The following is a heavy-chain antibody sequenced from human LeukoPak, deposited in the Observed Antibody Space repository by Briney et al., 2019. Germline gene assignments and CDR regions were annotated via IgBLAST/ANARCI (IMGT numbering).Heavy chain of an antibody. D-gene: IGHD2-15*01. CDR1: GFTVSSNY. CDR3: ARGYCSGGNCYNLDY. V-gene: IGHV3-53*05. J-gene: IGHJ4*02. Sequence: GGSLRLSCAASGFTVSSNYMSWVRQAPGKGLEWVSIIYIGGTTDYADSVKGRFTISRDNSKNTLFLQMDSLRPEDTAVYYCARGYCSGGNCYNLDYWGQGTLVTVSS. CDR2: IYIGGTT.